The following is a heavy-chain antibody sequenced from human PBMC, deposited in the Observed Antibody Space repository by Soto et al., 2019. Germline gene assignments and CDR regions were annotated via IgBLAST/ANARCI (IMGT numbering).Heavy chain of an antibody. CDR3: AKDGRQNWFDP. V-gene: IGHV3-30*18. Sequence: PGGSLRLSCAASGFTFSSYGMHWVRQAPGKGLEWVAVISYDGSNKYYADSVKGRFTISRDNSKNTLYLQMNSLRAEDTAVYYCAKDGRQNWFDPWGQGTLVNVS. CDR2: ISYDGSNK. CDR1: GFTFSSYG. J-gene: IGHJ5*02.